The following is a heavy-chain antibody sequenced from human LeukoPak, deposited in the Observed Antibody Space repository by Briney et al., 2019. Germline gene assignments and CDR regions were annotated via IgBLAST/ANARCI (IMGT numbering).Heavy chain of an antibody. CDR1: GGSISSYY. V-gene: IGHV4-59*01. CDR2: IYYSGST. Sequence: SETLSLTCTVSGGSISSYYWSWIRQPPGKGLEWIGYIYYSGSTNYNPSLKSRVTISVDTSKNQFSLKLSSVTAADTAVYYCARGPYYYDSSGYYYLFFGFWFDPWGQGTLVTVSS. CDR3: ARGPYYYDSSGYYYLFFGFWFDP. D-gene: IGHD3-22*01. J-gene: IGHJ5*02.